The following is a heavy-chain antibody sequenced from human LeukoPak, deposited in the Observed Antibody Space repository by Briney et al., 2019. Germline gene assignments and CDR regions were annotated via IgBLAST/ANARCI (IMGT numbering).Heavy chain of an antibody. D-gene: IGHD3-10*01. V-gene: IGHV1-24*01. J-gene: IGHJ4*02. Sequence: ASVKVSCKVSGYTLTELSMHWVRQAPGKGLEWMGGFDPEDGETIYAQKFQGRVTMIEDTSTDTAYMELSSLRSEDTAVYYCATDLVRFGELFHNYWGQGTLVTVSS. CDR2: FDPEDGET. CDR1: GYTLTELS. CDR3: ATDLVRFGELFHNY.